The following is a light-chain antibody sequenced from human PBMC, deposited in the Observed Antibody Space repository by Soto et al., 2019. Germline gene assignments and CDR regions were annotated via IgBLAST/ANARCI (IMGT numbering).Light chain of an antibody. V-gene: IGLV1-44*01. CDR3: AAWDDSLNGLV. J-gene: IGLJ1*01. CDR1: SSNIGSNT. CDR2: TNS. Sequence: QSVLTQPPSASWTPGQRVTISCSGSSSNIGSNTVKWYQHLPGTAPKLLIYTNSQRPSGVPDRFSGSKSGTSASLAISGLQSEDEADYYCAAWDDSLNGLVFGTGTKLTVL.